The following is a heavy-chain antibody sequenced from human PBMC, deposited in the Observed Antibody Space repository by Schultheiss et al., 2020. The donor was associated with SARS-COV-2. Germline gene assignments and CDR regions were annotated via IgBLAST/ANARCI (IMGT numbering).Heavy chain of an antibody. CDR3: ARDGGDAFDY. Sequence: GGSLRLSCAASGFTFSDYYMSWIRQAPGKGLEWVANIKQDGSEKYYVDSVKGRFTISRDNSKNTLYLQMNSLRAEDTAVYYCARDGGDAFDYWGQGTLVTVSS. D-gene: IGHD3-10*01. CDR2: IKQDGSEK. V-gene: IGHV3-7*01. CDR1: GFTFSDYY. J-gene: IGHJ4*02.